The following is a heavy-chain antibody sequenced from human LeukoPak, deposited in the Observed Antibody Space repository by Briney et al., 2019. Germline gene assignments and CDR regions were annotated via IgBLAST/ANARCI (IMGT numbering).Heavy chain of an antibody. J-gene: IGHJ6*03. CDR1: GFSFSDYG. CDR3: ARARWYSSSSAPLYYMDV. Sequence: GGSLRLSCGASGFSFSDYGMHWVRQAPGKGLEWVAFIRHDGNKKYLPDSMKGRFSVSRDNAKNSLYLQMNSLRAEDTAVYYCARARWYSSSSAPLYYMDVWGKGTTVTVSS. V-gene: IGHV3-30*02. CDR2: IRHDGNKK. D-gene: IGHD6-6*01.